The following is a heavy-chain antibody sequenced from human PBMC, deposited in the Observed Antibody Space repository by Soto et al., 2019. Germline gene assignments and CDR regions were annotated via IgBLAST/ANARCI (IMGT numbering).Heavy chain of an antibody. CDR2: ISYDGSNK. V-gene: IGHV3-30*18. CDR1: GFTFSSYG. D-gene: IGHD6-13*01. Sequence: PGGSLRLSCAASGFTFSSYGMNWVRQDPGKGLEWVAVISYDGSNKYYADSVKGRFTISRDSSKNMLYLQMNSLRAEDTAVFYCAKEDSSSWHYYYGMDVWGQGTTVTVSS. J-gene: IGHJ6*02. CDR3: AKEDSSSWHYYYGMDV.